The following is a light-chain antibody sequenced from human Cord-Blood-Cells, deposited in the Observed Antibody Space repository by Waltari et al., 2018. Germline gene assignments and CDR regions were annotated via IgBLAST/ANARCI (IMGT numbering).Light chain of an antibody. V-gene: IGKV3-20*01. Sequence: EIVLTQSPGTLSLSPGERATLSCSASQSVSSSYLAWYQRKPGQAPRLLIYGASSRATGIPDRFSGSVSGTDFTLTISRLEPEDFAVYYCQQYGSSPPYTFGQGTKLEIK. CDR1: QSVSSSY. CDR3: QQYGSSPPYT. J-gene: IGKJ2*01. CDR2: GAS.